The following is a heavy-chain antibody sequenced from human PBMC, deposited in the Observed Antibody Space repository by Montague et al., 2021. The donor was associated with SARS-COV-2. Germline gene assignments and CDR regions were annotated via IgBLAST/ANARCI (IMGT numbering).Heavy chain of an antibody. CDR1: GFTFSSYA. V-gene: IGHV3-30*04. Sequence: SLRLSCAASGFTFSSYAMHWVRQAPGKGLEWVAVISYDGSNKYYADSVKGRFTISRDNSKNTLYLQMNSLGAEDTAVYYCARDGREGLLWFGELLFGWFDPWGQGTLVTVSS. CDR3: ARDGREGLLWFGELLFGWFDP. CDR2: ISYDGSNK. D-gene: IGHD3-10*01. J-gene: IGHJ5*02.